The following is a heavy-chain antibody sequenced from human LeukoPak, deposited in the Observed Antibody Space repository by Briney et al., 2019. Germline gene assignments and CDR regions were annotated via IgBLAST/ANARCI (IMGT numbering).Heavy chain of an antibody. J-gene: IGHJ4*02. V-gene: IGHV3-48*02. CDR2: ITTSIDII. Sequence: GGSLRLSCAASGSSLSSYNMNRVGQAPGKGLEWISYITTSIDIISYADSVKGRFTISRDNAKNSLYLQLDSLRDEDTAVYYCVRDHNYYFGYWGQGILVTVSA. CDR3: VRDHNYYFGY. CDR1: GSSLSSYN.